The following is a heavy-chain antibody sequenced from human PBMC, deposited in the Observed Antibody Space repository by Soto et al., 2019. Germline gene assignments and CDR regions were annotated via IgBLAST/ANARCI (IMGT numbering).Heavy chain of an antibody. CDR3: AKGGRKFGGWGGTYYYYYYMDV. Sequence: GGSLRLSCAASGFTFSSYAMSWVRQAPGKGLEWVSAISGSGGSTYYADSVKGRLTISRDNSKNTLYLQMNSLRAEDTAVYYCAKGGRKFGGWGGTYYYYYYMDVWGKGTTVTVSS. CDR1: GFTFSSYA. CDR2: ISGSGGST. J-gene: IGHJ6*03. D-gene: IGHD7-27*01. V-gene: IGHV3-23*01.